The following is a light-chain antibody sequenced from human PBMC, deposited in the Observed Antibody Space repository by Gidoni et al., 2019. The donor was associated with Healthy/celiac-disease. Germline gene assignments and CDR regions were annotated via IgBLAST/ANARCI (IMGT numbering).Light chain of an antibody. J-gene: IGKJ2*01. CDR2: AAS. CDR1: QSISSW. CDR3: QQANSFPYT. Sequence: DIQMTPSPSSVSASVGDRVTITCRASQSISSWLAWYQKKPGKSPKLLIYAASSLQSGVPSRFSGSLSGTDFTLTISSLQPEDFATYYCQQANSFPYTFGQGTKLEIK. V-gene: IGKV1-12*01.